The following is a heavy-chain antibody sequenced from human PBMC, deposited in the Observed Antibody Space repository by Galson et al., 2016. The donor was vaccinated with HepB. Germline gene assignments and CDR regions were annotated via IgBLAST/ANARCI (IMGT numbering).Heavy chain of an antibody. CDR3: ATGEGSIAVAGYLDY. J-gene: IGHJ4*02. V-gene: IGHV4-34*01. CDR1: GGSFSTYY. D-gene: IGHD6-19*01. CDR2: INQSGST. Sequence: ETLSLTCAVYGGSFSTYYWSWLRQSPGKGLEWIGEINQSGSTTYNPSLNSRVTISLDKSNNQLSLKLSSMTAADTAFYYCATGEGSIAVAGYLDYWGQGTLVTVSS.